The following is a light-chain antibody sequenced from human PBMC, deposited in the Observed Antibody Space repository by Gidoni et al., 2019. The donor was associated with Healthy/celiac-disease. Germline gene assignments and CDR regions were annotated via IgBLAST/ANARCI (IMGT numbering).Light chain of an antibody. Sequence: DIQMTQSPSSLSASVGDTVTITCQASQVISNYLNWYQQKPGKAPKLLIYDASNLETGVPSRFSGRGSGADFTFTISSLQPEDIATYYCQQYDNLWTFGQGTKVEIK. CDR1: QVISNY. V-gene: IGKV1-33*01. CDR2: DAS. CDR3: QQYDNLWT. J-gene: IGKJ1*01.